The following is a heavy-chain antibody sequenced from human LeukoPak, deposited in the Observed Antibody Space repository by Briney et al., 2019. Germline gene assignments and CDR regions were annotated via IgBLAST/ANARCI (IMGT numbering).Heavy chain of an antibody. D-gene: IGHD1-7*01. CDR2: INHSGST. J-gene: IGHJ4*02. CDR3: ARSTGTTLVVDY. V-gene: IGHV4-34*01. Sequence: SETLSLTCAVYGGSFSGYYWSWIRQPPGKGLEWIGEINHSGSTNYNPSLKSRVTISVDTSKNQFSLKLSSVTAADTAVYYCARSTGTTLVVDYWGQGTLVTVSS. CDR1: GGSFSGYY.